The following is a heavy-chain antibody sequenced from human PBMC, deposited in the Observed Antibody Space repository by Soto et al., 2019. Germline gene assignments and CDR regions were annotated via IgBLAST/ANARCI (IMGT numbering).Heavy chain of an antibody. Sequence: EVQLVESGGNLIQPGGSLRLSCAVSGFTFSSYWMHWVRQAPGKGLVWVSRINSDGSSTSYVDSVKGRFTISRDNAKNTLYLQMNSLSVEDTAVYYCARRGQEGPGLAHWGQGTLVTVSS. V-gene: IGHV3-74*01. CDR1: GFTFSSYW. CDR2: INSDGSST. CDR3: ARRGQEGPGLAH. J-gene: IGHJ5*02.